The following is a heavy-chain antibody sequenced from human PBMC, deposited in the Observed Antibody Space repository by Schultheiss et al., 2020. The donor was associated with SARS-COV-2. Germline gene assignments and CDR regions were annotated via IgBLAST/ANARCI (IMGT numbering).Heavy chain of an antibody. V-gene: IGHV3-74*01. D-gene: IGHD5-18*01. Sequence: GGSLRLSCAVSGFTFSSYWMHWVRQAPGKGLVWVSRINSDGSSTSYADSVKGRFTISRDNAKNTLYLQMNSLRAEDTAVYYCASDTAMARVWAFDIWGQGTMVTVSS. CDR3: ASDTAMARVWAFDI. CDR2: INSDGSST. J-gene: IGHJ3*02. CDR1: GFTFSSYW.